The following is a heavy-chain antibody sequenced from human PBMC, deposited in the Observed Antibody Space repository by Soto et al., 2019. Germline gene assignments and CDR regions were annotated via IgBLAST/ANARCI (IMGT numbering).Heavy chain of an antibody. V-gene: IGHV3-48*03. CDR2: ISSSGSTI. J-gene: IGHJ6*02. Sequence: EVQLVESGGGLVQPGGSLRLSCAASGFTFSSYEMNWVRQAPGKGLEWVSYISSSGSTIYYADSVKGRFTISRDNANNSLYLQMNSLRAEDTAVYYCAIADWGGYSSSGYYYYGMDVWGQGTTVTVSS. CDR3: AIADWGGYSSSGYYYYGMDV. D-gene: IGHD6-6*01. CDR1: GFTFSSYE.